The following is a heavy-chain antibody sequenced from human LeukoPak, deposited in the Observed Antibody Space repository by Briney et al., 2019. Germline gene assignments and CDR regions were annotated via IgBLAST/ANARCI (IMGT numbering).Heavy chain of an antibody. D-gene: IGHD6-19*01. CDR3: ARDLGAVAVSGGDDY. CDR2: IYYSGST. J-gene: IGHJ4*02. Sequence: SETLSLTCTVSGGSISSYYWSWIRQPPGKGLEWIGYIYYSGSTNYNPSLKSRVTISVDTSKNQFSLKLSSATAADTAVYYCARDLGAVAVSGGDDYWGQGTLVTVSS. V-gene: IGHV4-59*01. CDR1: GGSISSYY.